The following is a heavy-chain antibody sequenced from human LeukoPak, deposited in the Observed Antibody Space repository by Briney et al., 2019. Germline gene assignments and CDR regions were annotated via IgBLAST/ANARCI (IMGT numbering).Heavy chain of an antibody. V-gene: IGHV4-4*07. J-gene: IGHJ3*02. CDR3: AIPYYDSSGYYYGDAFDI. D-gene: IGHD3-22*01. CDR1: GGSISSYY. Sequence: SETLSLTCTVSGGSISSYYWSWIRQPAGKGLEWIGRIYTSGSTNYNPSLKSRVTMSVDTSKNQFSLMLSSVTAADTAVYYCAIPYYDSSGYYYGDAFDIWGQGTIVAVSS. CDR2: IYTSGST.